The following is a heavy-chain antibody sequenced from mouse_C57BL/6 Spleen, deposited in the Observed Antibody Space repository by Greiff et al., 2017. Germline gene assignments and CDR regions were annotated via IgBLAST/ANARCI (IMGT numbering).Heavy chain of an antibody. Sequence: EVMLVESGGGLVKPGGSLKLSCAASGFTFSSYAMSWVRQTPEKRLEWVATISDGGSYTYYPDNVKGRFTISRDNAKNNLYMQMSHLKSEDTAMYYCARVYWDYFDYWGQGTTLTVSS. CDR3: ARVYWDYFDY. CDR2: ISDGGSYT. J-gene: IGHJ2*01. D-gene: IGHD2-1*01. V-gene: IGHV5-4*03. CDR1: GFTFSSYA.